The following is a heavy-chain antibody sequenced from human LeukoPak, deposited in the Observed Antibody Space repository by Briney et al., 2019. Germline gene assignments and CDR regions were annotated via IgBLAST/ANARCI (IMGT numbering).Heavy chain of an antibody. J-gene: IGHJ4*02. Sequence: PGGSLRLSCAASGFTFSSYSMNWVRQAPGKGLERVSYISSSSSTIYYADSVKGRFTISRDNAKNSLYLQMNSLRAEDTAVYYCARDPYYYDSSGYSYWGQGTLVTVSS. CDR3: ARDPYYYDSSGYSY. CDR2: ISSSSSTI. D-gene: IGHD3-22*01. V-gene: IGHV3-48*01. CDR1: GFTFSSYS.